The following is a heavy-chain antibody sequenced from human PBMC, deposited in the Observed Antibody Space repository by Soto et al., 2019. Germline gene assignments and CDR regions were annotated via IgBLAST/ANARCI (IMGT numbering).Heavy chain of an antibody. Sequence: GGSLRLSCAASGFTFSSYEMNWVRQAPGKGLEWVSYISSSGSTIYYADSVKGLFTISRDNAKNSLYLQMNSLRAEDTAFYYCAGDYSNYFDYWGQGTLVTVSS. CDR1: GFTFSSYE. CDR2: ISSSGSTI. D-gene: IGHD4-4*01. J-gene: IGHJ4*02. CDR3: AGDYSNYFDY. V-gene: IGHV3-48*03.